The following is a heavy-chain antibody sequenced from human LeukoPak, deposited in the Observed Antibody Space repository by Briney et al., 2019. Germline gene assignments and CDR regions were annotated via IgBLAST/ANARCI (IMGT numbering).Heavy chain of an antibody. J-gene: IGHJ4*02. V-gene: IGHV3-7*01. CDR1: GFTFSNYW. Sequence: GGPLRLSCAASGFTFSNYWMSWVRQAPGKGLEWVANIKPDGTEKFYVDSVRGRFTISRDNAKNSLFLQMSSLRAEDTAVYYCARGLGDGNYPGLNWGQGTLVTVSS. CDR2: IKPDGTEK. CDR3: ARGLGDGNYPGLN. D-gene: IGHD1-7*01.